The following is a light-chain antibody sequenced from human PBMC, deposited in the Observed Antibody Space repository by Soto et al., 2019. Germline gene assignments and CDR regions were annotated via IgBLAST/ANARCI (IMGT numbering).Light chain of an antibody. V-gene: IGKV3-15*01. CDR3: QQYNNWVT. Sequence: EIVMTQSPDTLSVSPGERATLSCRASQSVSSNLAWYQQKPGQAPRLLIYGASTRATGIPARFSGSGSGTEFTLTIRRLQSEDFAVYYCQQYNNWVTFGGGTQVEIK. J-gene: IGKJ4*01. CDR1: QSVSSN. CDR2: GAS.